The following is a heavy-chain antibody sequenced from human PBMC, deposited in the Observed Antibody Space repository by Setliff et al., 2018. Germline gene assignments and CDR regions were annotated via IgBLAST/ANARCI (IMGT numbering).Heavy chain of an antibody. CDR1: GYTFISYD. V-gene: IGHV1-69*10. CDR2: IIPILGIA. J-gene: IGHJ4*02. CDR3: ARVTIAVAGYFDF. D-gene: IGHD6-19*01. Sequence: GASVKVSCKASGYTFISYDISWVRQAPGQGLEWMGGIIPILGIANYAQKFQGRVTITADKSTSTAYMELSSLRSEDTAVYYCARVTIAVAGYFDFWGQGTLVTVSS.